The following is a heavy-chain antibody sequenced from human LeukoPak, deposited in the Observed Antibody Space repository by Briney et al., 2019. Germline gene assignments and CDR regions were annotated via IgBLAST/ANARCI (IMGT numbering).Heavy chain of an antibody. V-gene: IGHV1-2*02. CDR3: ARDYCSSTSCYDDY. J-gene: IGHJ4*02. CDR1: GYTFTGYY. D-gene: IGHD2-2*01. CDR2: INPNSGGT. Sequence: ASVKVSCKASGYTFTGYYMHWVRQAPGQGLEWMGWINPNSGGTNYAQKFQGRVAMTRDTSISTAYMELSRLRSDDTAVYYCARDYCSSTSCYDDYWGQGTLVTVSS.